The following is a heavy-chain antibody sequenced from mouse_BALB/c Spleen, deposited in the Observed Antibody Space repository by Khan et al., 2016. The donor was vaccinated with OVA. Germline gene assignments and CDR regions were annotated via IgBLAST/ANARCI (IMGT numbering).Heavy chain of an antibody. J-gene: IGHJ2*01. V-gene: IGHV3-2*02. Sequence: EVQLQESGPGLVKPSQSLSLTCTVTGYSITSGYGWNWIRQFPGNNLEWMGYLSYSGSTNYNPSLKSRISITRDTSKNQVFLQLNSVTTEDTATDYCPRTARLRYWGQGTTLTVSS. CDR1: GYSITSGYG. CDR3: PRTARLRY. D-gene: IGHD1-2*01. CDR2: LSYSGST.